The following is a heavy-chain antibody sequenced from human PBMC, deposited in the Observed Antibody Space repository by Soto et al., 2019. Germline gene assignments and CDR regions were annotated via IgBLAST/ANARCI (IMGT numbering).Heavy chain of an antibody. Sequence: SVKVSCKASGFIFTSSAVQWVRQARGQRLEWIGWIVVGSGNTNYAQKFQERVTITRDMSTSTAYMELSSLRSEDTAVYYCAAVFYYYDSSGYIPPPYFDYWGQGTLVTVSS. J-gene: IGHJ4*02. V-gene: IGHV1-58*01. CDR2: IVVGSGNT. CDR3: AAVFYYYDSSGYIPPPYFDY. D-gene: IGHD3-22*01. CDR1: GFIFTSSA.